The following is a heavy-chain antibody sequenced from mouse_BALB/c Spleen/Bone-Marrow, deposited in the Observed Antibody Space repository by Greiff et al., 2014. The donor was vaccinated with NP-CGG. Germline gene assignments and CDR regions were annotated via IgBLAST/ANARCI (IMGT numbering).Heavy chain of an antibody. CDR2: ISSGGSYT. Sequence: EVKLVESGGDLVKPGGSLKLSCAASGFTFSSYGMSWVRQTPDKRLEWVATISSGGSYTYYPDSVKGRFTISRDNAKNTLYLQMSSLKSEDTAMYYCARNYYSSWHFDVWGAGTTVTVSS. CDR1: GFTFSSYG. V-gene: IGHV5-6*01. D-gene: IGHD1-2*01. CDR3: ARNYYSSWHFDV. J-gene: IGHJ1*01.